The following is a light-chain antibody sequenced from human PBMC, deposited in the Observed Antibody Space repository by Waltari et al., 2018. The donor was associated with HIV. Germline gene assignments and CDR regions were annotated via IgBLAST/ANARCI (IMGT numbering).Light chain of an antibody. V-gene: IGLV1-47*01. CDR2: RNI. CDR3: AAWDDSLSGPV. CDR1: GSNIGSNS. J-gene: IGLJ3*02. Sequence: QSILTQPPSTSGTPGQRVTISCSGSGSNIGSNSVSWYQLLQGPAPKLLLYRNIQRPSGVPDRFSGSKSATSASLAVGGLRSEDEADYYCAAWDDSLSGPVFGGGTKLTVL.